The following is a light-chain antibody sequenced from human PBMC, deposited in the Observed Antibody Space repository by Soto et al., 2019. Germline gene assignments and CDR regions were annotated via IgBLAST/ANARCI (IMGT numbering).Light chain of an antibody. J-gene: IGKJ1*01. CDR1: QSLLQRDGNNH. CDR2: LAS. V-gene: IGKV2-28*01. Sequence: DIVLTQSPLSLPVTPGEPASISCRSSQSLLQRDGNNHLDWYLQKPGQSPQLLISLASNRASRVPERFSGGGTGTDFTLKISRVEAEDVGIYYCMELLQTPWTFGQGTKV. CDR3: MELLQTPWT.